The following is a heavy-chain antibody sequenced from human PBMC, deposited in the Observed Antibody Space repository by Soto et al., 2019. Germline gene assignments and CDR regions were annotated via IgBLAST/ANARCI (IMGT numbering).Heavy chain of an antibody. J-gene: IGHJ4*02. D-gene: IGHD2-15*01. CDR3: TRTSAVEGDY. Sequence: QVQLQESGPGLVKPSQTLSLTCTVSGGSISNGDYYWNWIRQPPGKGLEWIGSIYYTGTTYYNPALKSRVIMSLDTSKTQFSLKLSSVTAADTAMHYCTRTSAVEGDYWGQGIRVTVSS. V-gene: IGHV4-30-4*01. CDR1: GGSISNGDYY. CDR2: IYYTGTT.